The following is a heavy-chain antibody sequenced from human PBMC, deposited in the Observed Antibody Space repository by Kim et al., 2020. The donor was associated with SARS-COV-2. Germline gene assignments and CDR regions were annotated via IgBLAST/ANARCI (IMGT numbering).Heavy chain of an antibody. V-gene: IGHV4-59*01. CDR3: ARDQAAGLFDY. Sequence: TTYNPSLKSRVTISVDTSKNQFSLKLSSVTAADTAVYYCARDQAAGLFDYWGQGTLVTVSS. J-gene: IGHJ4*02. D-gene: IGHD6-13*01. CDR2: T.